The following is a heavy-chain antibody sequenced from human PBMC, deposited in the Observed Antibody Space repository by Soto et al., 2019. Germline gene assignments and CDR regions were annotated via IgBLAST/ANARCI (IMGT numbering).Heavy chain of an antibody. V-gene: IGHV3-33*01. J-gene: IGHJ6*02. CDR2: IWYDGSNK. D-gene: IGHD3-16*02. Sequence: QVQLVESGGGVVQPGRSLRLSCAASGFTFSSYGMHWVRQAPGKGLEWVAVIWYDGSNKYYADSVKGRFTIFRDNSKNTLYLQMNSLRAQDTAVYFCARDRAHYDYVGESYRYPYGMDVWGHGTTVTVSS. CDR3: ARDRAHYDYVGESYRYPYGMDV. CDR1: GFTFSSYG.